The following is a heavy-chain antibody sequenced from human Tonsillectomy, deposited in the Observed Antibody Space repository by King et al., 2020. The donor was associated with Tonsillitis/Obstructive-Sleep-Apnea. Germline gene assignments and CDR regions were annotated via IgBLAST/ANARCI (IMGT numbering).Heavy chain of an antibody. D-gene: IGHD3-22*01. V-gene: IGHV3-15*01. J-gene: IGHJ3*02. CDR1: GFTFSNAW. CDR2: LKSKSSGGTT. CDR3: TSGLTTSGSFDI. Sequence: VQLVESGGGLVKPGGSLRLSCAASGFTFSNAWMIWVRQAPGKGLEVVGRLKSKSSGGTTDYAAPVKDRFTISGDDSKNALYLQMNSLKTEDTAVYYCTSGLTTSGSFDIWGQGTMVTVSS.